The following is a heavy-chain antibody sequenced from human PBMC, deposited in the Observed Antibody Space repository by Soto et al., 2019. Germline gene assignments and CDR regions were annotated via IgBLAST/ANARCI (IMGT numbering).Heavy chain of an antibody. CDR1: GFPFGAYS. D-gene: IGHD2-8*01. CDR3: ARDMIMYYKFPETFDS. CDR2: ISSSGSTI. J-gene: IGHJ4*02. Sequence: GGSLRLSCAASGFPFGAYSMNWVRQAPGKGLEWISYISSSGSTIYYADSVKGRFTISRDRAKTSLYLHMSSLRDEDTAVYYCARDMIMYYKFPETFDSWGQGTLVTVSS. V-gene: IGHV3-48*02.